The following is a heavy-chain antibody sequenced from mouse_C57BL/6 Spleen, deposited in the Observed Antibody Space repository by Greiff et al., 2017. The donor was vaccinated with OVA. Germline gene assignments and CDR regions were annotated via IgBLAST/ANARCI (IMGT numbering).Heavy chain of an antibody. Sequence: VQLQQSGAELVRPGASVKLSCTASGFTFTDYYMHWVKQRPEQGLEWIGRIDPDDGDTDYAPKFQGKATMTADTSSNTAYLQLSSLTSEDTAVYYCTAYYSNYGVVDYWGQGTSVTVSS. CDR1: GFTFTDYY. CDR2: IDPDDGDT. D-gene: IGHD2-5*01. V-gene: IGHV14-1*01. CDR3: TAYYSNYGVVDY. J-gene: IGHJ4*01.